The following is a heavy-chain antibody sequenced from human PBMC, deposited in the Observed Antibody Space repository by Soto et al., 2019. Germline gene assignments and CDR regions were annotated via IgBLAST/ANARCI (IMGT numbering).Heavy chain of an antibody. CDR1: GFTFSSYT. CDR2: IRTGDNTM. V-gene: IGHV3-48*01. CDR3: ARDRDYSFDW. J-gene: IGHJ4*02. D-gene: IGHD4-4*01. Sequence: PGGSLRLSCVVSGFTFSSYTMNWVRQAPGKGLEWISYIRTGDNTMSYTDSVKGRFTISTDNAKNSLYLQMSSLRVEDTAVYYCARDRDYSFDWWGQGTLVTVSS.